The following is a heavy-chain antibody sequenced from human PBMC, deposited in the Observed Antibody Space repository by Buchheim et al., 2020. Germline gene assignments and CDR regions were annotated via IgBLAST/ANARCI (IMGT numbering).Heavy chain of an antibody. Sequence: QVQLQQWGAGLLKPSETLSLTCAVYGGSFSGYYWSWIRQPPGKGLEWIGEINHSGSTNYNPSLKSRVTISVDTSQNQFSLKLSSVTAADTAVYYCAGAARHYYYYGMDVWGQGTT. CDR1: GGSFSGYY. CDR3: AGAARHYYYYGMDV. V-gene: IGHV4-34*01. CDR2: INHSGST. J-gene: IGHJ6*02. D-gene: IGHD6-6*01.